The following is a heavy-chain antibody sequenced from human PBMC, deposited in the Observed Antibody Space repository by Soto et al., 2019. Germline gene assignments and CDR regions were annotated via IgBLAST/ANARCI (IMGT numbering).Heavy chain of an antibody. D-gene: IGHD7-27*01. CDR2: IKQDGSEK. Sequence: GGSLRLSCAASGFTFSSYWMSWVRQAPGKGLEWVANIKQDGSEKYYVDSVKGRFTISRDNAKNSLYLQMNSLRAEDTAVYYCARLFGFNWGSPNDAFDIWGQGTMVTVS. CDR1: GFTFSSYW. J-gene: IGHJ3*02. V-gene: IGHV3-7*01. CDR3: ARLFGFNWGSPNDAFDI.